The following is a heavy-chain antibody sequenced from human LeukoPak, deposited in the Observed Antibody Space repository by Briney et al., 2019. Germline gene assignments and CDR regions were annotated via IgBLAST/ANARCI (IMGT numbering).Heavy chain of an antibody. D-gene: IGHD3-3*01. V-gene: IGHV3-23*01. CDR1: GFTFSSYA. CDR3: AKVVTMFGTQNWFDP. CDR2: ISGSGGST. J-gene: IGHJ5*02. Sequence: PGGSLRLSCAASGFTFSSYAMSWVRQAPGKGLEWVSAISGSGGSTYYADSVKGRFTISRDNSKNTLYPQMNSLRAEDTAVYYCAKVVTMFGTQNWFDPWGQGTLVTVSS.